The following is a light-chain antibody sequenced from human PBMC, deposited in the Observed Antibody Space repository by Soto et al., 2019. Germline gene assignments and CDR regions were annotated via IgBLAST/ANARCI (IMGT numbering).Light chain of an antibody. Sequence: QSVLTQPPSASGTPGQRVTISCSGSSSNIGSNTVNWYQQLPGTAPKLLISSNNQRPSGVPDRFSGSKSGTSASLAISGLQSEDEADCYCASWDNSLNGPYVFGTGTKVTVL. V-gene: IGLV1-44*01. CDR1: SSNIGSNT. CDR2: SNN. CDR3: ASWDNSLNGPYV. J-gene: IGLJ1*01.